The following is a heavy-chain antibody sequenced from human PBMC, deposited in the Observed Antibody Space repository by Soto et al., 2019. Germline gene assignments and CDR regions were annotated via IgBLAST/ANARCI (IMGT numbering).Heavy chain of an antibody. CDR3: ARPKNQARTGTGVRRAFDI. CDR2: INHSGST. CDR1: GGSFSGYY. V-gene: IGHV4-34*01. D-gene: IGHD1-1*01. J-gene: IGHJ3*02. Sequence: KTSETLSLTCAVYGGSFSGYYWSWIRQPPGKGLEWIGEINHSGSTNYNPSLKSRVTISVDTSKNQFSLKLSSVTAADTAVYYCARPKNQARTGTGVRRAFDIWGQGTMVTVSS.